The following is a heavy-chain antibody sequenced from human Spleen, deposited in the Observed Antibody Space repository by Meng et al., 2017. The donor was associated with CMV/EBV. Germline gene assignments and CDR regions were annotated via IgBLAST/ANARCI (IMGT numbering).Heavy chain of an antibody. CDR1: GFTFSSYA. CDR2: ISYDGTDK. Sequence: GESLKISCAASGFTFSSYAMNWVRQAPGKGLEWVAVISYDGTDKYYADSVKGRFTISRDNSKNTLYLQMNSLRPEDTTVYYWARIVIPGATYYYYGLDVWGQGTTVTVSS. D-gene: IGHD2-2*01. J-gene: IGHJ6*02. CDR3: ARIVIPGATYYYYGLDV. V-gene: IGHV3-30-3*01.